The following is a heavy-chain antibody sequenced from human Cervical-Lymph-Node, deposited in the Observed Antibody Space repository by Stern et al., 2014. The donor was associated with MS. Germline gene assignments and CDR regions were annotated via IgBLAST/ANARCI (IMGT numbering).Heavy chain of an antibody. J-gene: IGHJ6*02. Sequence: VQLVESGAEVKKPGASVKVSCKASGYTLTNSEINWVRQAPGQGLEWMGWMNPNSGDTGYAQKFQGRLTMTRDASISTAYMDLNGLRSDDTAVYYCARGSDGYKPQYYFGMDIWGQGTTVIVSS. V-gene: IGHV1-8*02. CDR1: GYTLTNSE. CDR3: ARGSDGYKPQYYFGMDI. CDR2: MNPNSGDT. D-gene: IGHD5-24*01.